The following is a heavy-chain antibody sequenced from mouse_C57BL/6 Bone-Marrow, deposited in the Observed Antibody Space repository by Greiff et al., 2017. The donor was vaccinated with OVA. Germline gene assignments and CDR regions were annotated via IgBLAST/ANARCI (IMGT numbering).Heavy chain of an antibody. CDR3: ANDYYGSSYAWFAY. CDR2: INPNYGTT. D-gene: IGHD1-1*01. J-gene: IGHJ3*01. CDR1: GYSFTDYN. V-gene: IGHV1-39*01. Sequence: VQLKQSGPELVKPGASVKISCKASGYSFTDYNMNWVKQSNGKSLEWIGVINPNYGTTSYNQKFKGKATLTVDQSSSTAYMQLNSLTSEDSAVYYCANDYYGSSYAWFAYWGQGTLVTVSA.